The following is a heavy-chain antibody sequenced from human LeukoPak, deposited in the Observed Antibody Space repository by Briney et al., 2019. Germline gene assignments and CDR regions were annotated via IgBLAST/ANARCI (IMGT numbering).Heavy chain of an antibody. D-gene: IGHD2-8*01. V-gene: IGHV4-39*07. CDR2: IYYSGST. CDR3: ARGASYSRVLMYNWFDP. Sequence: PSETLSLTCTVSGGSISSSSYYWGWIRQPPGKGLEWIGSIYYSGSTYYNPSLKSRVTISVDTSKNQFSLKLSSVTAADTAVYYCARGASYSRVLMYNWFDPWGQGTLVTVSS. J-gene: IGHJ5*02. CDR1: GGSISSSSYY.